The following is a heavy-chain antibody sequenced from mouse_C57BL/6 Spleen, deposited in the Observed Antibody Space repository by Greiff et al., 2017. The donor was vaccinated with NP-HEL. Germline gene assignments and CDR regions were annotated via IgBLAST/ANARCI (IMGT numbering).Heavy chain of an antibody. J-gene: IGHJ2*01. V-gene: IGHV14-1*01. CDR3: TNPVYGNYGGY. D-gene: IGHD2-1*01. CDR1: GFNIKDYY. Sequence: EVQLQQSGAELVRPGASVKLSCTASGFNIKDYYMHWVKQRPEQGLEWIGRIDPEDGDTEYAPKFQGKSTMTADTSSNTAYLQLSSLTSEDTAVYYCTNPVYGNYGGYWGQGTTLTVSS. CDR2: IDPEDGDT.